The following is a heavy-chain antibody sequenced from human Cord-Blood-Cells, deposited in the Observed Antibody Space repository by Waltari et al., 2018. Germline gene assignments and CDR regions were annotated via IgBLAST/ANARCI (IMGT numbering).Heavy chain of an antibody. CDR3: ARWRTYYYGSGSYYYYYGMDV. CDR2: INHSGST. CDR1: GGSFSGYY. J-gene: IGHJ6*02. Sequence: QVQLQQWGAGLLKPSETLSLTCAVYGGSFSGYYWSWIRQPPGKGLEWIGEINHSGSTNYNPSLKSRVTISVDTSKNQFSLKLSSVTAADTAVYYCARWRTYYYGSGSYYYYYGMDVWGQGTTVTVSS. D-gene: IGHD3-10*01. V-gene: IGHV4-34*01.